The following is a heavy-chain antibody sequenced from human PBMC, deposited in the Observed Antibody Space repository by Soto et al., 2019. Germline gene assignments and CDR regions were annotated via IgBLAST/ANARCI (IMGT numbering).Heavy chain of an antibody. D-gene: IGHD6-19*01. Sequence: PGGSLRLSCAASGFTFSSYAMHWVRQAPGKGLEWVAVISYDGSNKYYADSVKGRFTISRDNSKNTLYLQMNSLRAEDTAVYYCARDIAVAEISGMDVWGQGTTVTVSS. CDR1: GFTFSSYA. J-gene: IGHJ6*02. CDR3: ARDIAVAEISGMDV. V-gene: IGHV3-30-3*01. CDR2: ISYDGSNK.